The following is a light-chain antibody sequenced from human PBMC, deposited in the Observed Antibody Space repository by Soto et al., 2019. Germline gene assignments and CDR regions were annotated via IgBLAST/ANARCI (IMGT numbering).Light chain of an antibody. CDR3: QHRSNWPRGT. CDR2: DVS. J-gene: IGKJ1*01. CDR1: QSVSSY. Sequence: EIVLTQSPATLSLSPGQRATLSCRASQSVSSYLAWYQQKPGQAPRLLIYDVSNRATGIPARFSGSGSGTDFTLTISSREPEDFAVYYCQHRSNWPRGTFGQGTKVEIK. V-gene: IGKV3-11*01.